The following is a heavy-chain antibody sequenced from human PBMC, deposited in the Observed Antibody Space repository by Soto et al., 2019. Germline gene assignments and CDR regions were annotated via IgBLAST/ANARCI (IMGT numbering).Heavy chain of an antibody. J-gene: IGHJ6*02. D-gene: IGHD2-15*01. CDR1: GYSFTTNW. V-gene: IGHV5-51*01. CDR3: ARRGGVVRNFYHYYYGMDV. Sequence: PGESLKISCKGSGYSFTTNWIGWVRQMPGKGLEWMGIIYPGDSDTRYSPSFQGQVTISADKSISTAYLQWSSLKASDTAMYYCARRGGVVRNFYHYYYGMDVWGQGTTVTVSS. CDR2: IYPGDSDT.